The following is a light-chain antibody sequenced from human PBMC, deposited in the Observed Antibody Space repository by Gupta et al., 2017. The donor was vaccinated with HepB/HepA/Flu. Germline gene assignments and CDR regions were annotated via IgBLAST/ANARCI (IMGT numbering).Light chain of an antibody. CDR1: QSVNSN. CDR2: GAS. V-gene: IGKV3-15*01. CDR3: QQYNNWPPIA. J-gene: IGKJ5*01. Sequence: EIVMTQSPATLSVSPGERATLSCRASQSVNSNLAWYQQKPGQAPRLLIYGASTRATGIPARFSGSGSGTEFSLTISSRQSEDFAVYYCQQYNNWPPIAFGQGTRLEIK.